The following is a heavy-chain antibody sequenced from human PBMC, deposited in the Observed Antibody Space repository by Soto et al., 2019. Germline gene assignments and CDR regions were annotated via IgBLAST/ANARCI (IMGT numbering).Heavy chain of an antibody. CDR3: AKSRGDRWTTYYFDN. D-gene: IGHD4-4*01. CDR2: ISGSGYST. CDR1: GFTFSSNS. J-gene: IGHJ4*02. Sequence: PGGSLRLSCAASGFTFSSNSMSWVRQAPGKGLEWVSGISGSGYSTYYGDSVKGRFTISRDNSKSTLYLQMNSLRAEDTAVYFCAKSRGDRWTTYYFDNWGQGTLVTVSS. V-gene: IGHV3-23*01.